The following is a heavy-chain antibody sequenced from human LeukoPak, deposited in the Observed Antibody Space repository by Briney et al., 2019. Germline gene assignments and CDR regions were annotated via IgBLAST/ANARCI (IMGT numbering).Heavy chain of an antibody. CDR2: ISSSGSTI. CDR3: AGLTDIVVVPAAMRGAFDI. V-gene: IGHV3-48*03. Sequence: WGSLRLSCAASGFTFSSYEMNWVRQAPGKGLEWVSYISSSGSTIYYADSVKGRFTISRDNAKNSLYLQMNSLRAEDTAVYYCAGLTDIVVVPAAMRGAFDIWGQGTMVTVSS. D-gene: IGHD2-2*01. CDR1: GFTFSSYE. J-gene: IGHJ3*02.